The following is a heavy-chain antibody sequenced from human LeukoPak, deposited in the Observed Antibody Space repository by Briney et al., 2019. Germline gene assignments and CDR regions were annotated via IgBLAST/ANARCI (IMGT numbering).Heavy chain of an antibody. CDR1: GFTFSSYA. Sequence: GGSLRLSCAASGFTFSSYAMNWVRQAPGKGLEWVSSISSSSSYIYYADSVKGRFTISRDNAKNSLYLQMNSLRAEDTAVYYCARDHDYGVINAWGQGTLVTVSS. D-gene: IGHD4-17*01. V-gene: IGHV3-21*01. CDR2: ISSSSSYI. CDR3: ARDHDYGVINA. J-gene: IGHJ5*02.